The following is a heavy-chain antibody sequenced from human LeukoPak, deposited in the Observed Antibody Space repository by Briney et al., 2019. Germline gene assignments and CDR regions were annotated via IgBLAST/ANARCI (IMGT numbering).Heavy chain of an antibody. CDR1: GFTFSSYS. J-gene: IGHJ4*02. CDR3: ARFSSSRRGFDY. Sequence: GGSLRLSCAASGFTFSSYSMNWVRQAPGKGLEWVSSISSSSSYIYYADSVKGRFTISRDNAKNSLYLQMNSLRAEDTAVYYCARFSSSRRGFDYWGQGTLVTVSS. V-gene: IGHV3-21*01. D-gene: IGHD6-13*01. CDR2: ISSSSSYI.